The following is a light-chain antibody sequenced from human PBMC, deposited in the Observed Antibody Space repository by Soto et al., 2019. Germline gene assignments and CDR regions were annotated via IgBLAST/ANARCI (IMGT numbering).Light chain of an antibody. J-gene: IGLJ3*02. V-gene: IGLV2-11*01. CDR3: GAYAGSNTWV. CDR1: NSDVGAYDY. Sequence: QSALTQPRSVSGSPGQSVIISCTGTNSDVGAYDYVSWYQQHPGKAPKLIIYDVTKRPSGVPDRFSASKSGNTASLTISGLQAEDEADYYRGAYAGSNTWVFGGGTQLTVL. CDR2: DVT.